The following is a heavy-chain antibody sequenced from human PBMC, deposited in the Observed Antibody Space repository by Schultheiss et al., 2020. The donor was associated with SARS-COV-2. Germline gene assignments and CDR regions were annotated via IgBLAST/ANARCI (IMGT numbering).Heavy chain of an antibody. Sequence: SETLSLTCTVSGGSISSYYWSWIRQPAGKGLEWIGEINHSGSTNYNPSLKSRVTMSVDTSKNQFSLKLSSVTAADTAVYYCASTGFYSSSSGWFDPWGQGTLVTVSS. CDR2: INHSGST. CDR1: GGSISSYY. J-gene: IGHJ5*02. V-gene: IGHV4-59*04. D-gene: IGHD6-6*01. CDR3: ASTGFYSSSSGWFDP.